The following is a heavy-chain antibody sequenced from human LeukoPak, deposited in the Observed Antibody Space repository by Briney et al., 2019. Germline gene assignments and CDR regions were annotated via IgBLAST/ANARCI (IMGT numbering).Heavy chain of an antibody. V-gene: IGHV1-46*01. Sequence: ASVKVSCKASGYTFTSYYMHWVRQAPGQGLEWVGIINPGGGSTSYSQKFQGRVTMTTDTSTSTAYMELRSLRSDDTAVYYCARDVGRYYNILTGYYNVDAFDIWGQGTMVTVSS. CDR3: ARDVGRYYNILTGYYNVDAFDI. D-gene: IGHD3-9*01. CDR1: GYTFTSYY. CDR2: INPGGGST. J-gene: IGHJ3*02.